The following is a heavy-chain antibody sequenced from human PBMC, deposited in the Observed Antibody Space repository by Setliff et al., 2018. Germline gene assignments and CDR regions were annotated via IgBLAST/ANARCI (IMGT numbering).Heavy chain of an antibody. Sequence: ASVKVSCKASGGTFSSYAISWVRQAPGQGLEWMGGIIPIFGTANYAQKFQGRVTITADESTSTAYMELSSLRSEDTAVYYCARGRRFGEYWFDPWAREPWSPSPQ. D-gene: IGHD3-10*01. CDR3: ARGRRFGEYWFDP. CDR1: GGTFSSYA. J-gene: IGHJ5*02. CDR2: IIPIFGTA. V-gene: IGHV1-69*13.